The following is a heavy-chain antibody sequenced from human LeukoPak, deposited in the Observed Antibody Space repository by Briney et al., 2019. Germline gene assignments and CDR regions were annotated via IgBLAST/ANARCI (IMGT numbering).Heavy chain of an antibody. CDR3: ARRQENWFDP. V-gene: IGHV3-21*01. CDR1: GFTFSDYT. Sequence: GGSLRLSCAASGFTFSDYTMNWVRQTPGLAPEWVSSIHTSSDYVYYADSVKGRFISSRDNAKNSLYLQMNSLRAEDTAVYYCARRQENWFDPWGQGTLVTVSS. CDR2: IHTSSDYV. J-gene: IGHJ5*02.